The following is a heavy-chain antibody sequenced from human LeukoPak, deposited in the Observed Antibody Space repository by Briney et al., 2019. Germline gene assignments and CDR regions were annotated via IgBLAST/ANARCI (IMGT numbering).Heavy chain of an antibody. CDR1: GYTFTGYY. J-gene: IGHJ6*03. V-gene: IGHV1-2*02. CDR2: INPNSGGT. CDR3: ARERSSSGFYYYYYYMDV. Sequence: ASVKVSCKASGYTFTGYYMHWVRQAPGQGLEWMGWINPNSGGTNYAQKFQGRVTMTRDTSISTAYMELSRLRSDDTAVYYCARERSSSGFYYYYYYMDVWGKGTTVTISS. D-gene: IGHD6-13*01.